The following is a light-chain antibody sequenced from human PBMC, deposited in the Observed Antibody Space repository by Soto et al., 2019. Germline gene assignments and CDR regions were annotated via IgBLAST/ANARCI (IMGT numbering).Light chain of an antibody. V-gene: IGLV2-14*01. Sequence: QSVLTQPASVSGSPGQSITISCTGTSSDVGGYNYVSWYQQHSGKAPKLMIYDVSNWPSGVSNRFSGSKSGNTASLTISGLQAEDEADYYCGSYASSSTLYVFGTGTKVTVL. CDR1: SSDVGGYNY. CDR2: DVS. J-gene: IGLJ1*01. CDR3: GSYASSSTLYV.